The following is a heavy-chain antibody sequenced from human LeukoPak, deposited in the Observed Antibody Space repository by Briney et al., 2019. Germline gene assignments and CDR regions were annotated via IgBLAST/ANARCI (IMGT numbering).Heavy chain of an antibody. V-gene: IGHV6-1*01. J-gene: IGHJ5*02. CDR3: ARRLTQYDCFDP. Sequence: SQTLSLTCAISGDSVWSNSVTWNWIRQSPSRGLEWLGRTYYRSTWYNDYAVSVRGRITVNPDTSKNQFSLHLNSVTPEDTAVYYCARRLTQYDCFDPWGQGILVTVSS. CDR1: GDSVWSNSVT. D-gene: IGHD2-2*01. CDR2: TYYRSTWYN.